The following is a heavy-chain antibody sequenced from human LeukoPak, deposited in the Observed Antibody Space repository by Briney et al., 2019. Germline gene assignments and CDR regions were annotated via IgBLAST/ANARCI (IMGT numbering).Heavy chain of an antibody. CDR3: VRGGRGRPDEKFGY. J-gene: IGHJ4*02. D-gene: IGHD1-14*01. CDR2: INPNSGGT. Sequence: ASVTVSFKASGYTFTGYYLHWVRQAPGQGLEWMGWINPNSGGTNYAQKFQGRVTMTRDTSISTAYMELSRLRSDDTAVYYCVRGGRGRPDEKFGYWGQGTLVTVSS. V-gene: IGHV1-2*02. CDR1: GYTFTGYY.